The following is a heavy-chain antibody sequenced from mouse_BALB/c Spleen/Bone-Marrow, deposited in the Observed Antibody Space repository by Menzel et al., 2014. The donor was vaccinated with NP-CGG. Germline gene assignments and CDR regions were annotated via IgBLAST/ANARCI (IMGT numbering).Heavy chain of an antibody. D-gene: IGHD2-3*01. CDR3: ARLGYYGWFAY. CDR1: GFDFSRYW. V-gene: IGHV4-1*02. CDR2: INPESNTI. Sequence: EVKLVDSGGGLVQPGGSLKLSCAASGFDFSRYWMSWVRQAPGKGLQWIGEINPESNTINYSPSLKDKFIISRDNAKNTLYLQMSKVKSEDAALYCCARLGYYGWFAYWGQGTPVTVSA. J-gene: IGHJ3*01.